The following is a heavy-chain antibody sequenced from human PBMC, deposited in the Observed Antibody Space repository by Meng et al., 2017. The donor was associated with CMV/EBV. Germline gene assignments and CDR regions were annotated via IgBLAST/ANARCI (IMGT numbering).Heavy chain of an antibody. D-gene: IGHD3-3*02. CDR2: ISAYNGNK. Sequence: ASVKVSCKASGYTFTSYGISWVRQAPGQGLEWMGWISAYNGNKNYAQKLQGRVTMTTDTSTSTAYMELRSLRSDDAAVYYCARDDLRKGIRLRNYYYGMDVWGQGTTVTVSS. CDR1: GYTFTSYG. J-gene: IGHJ6*02. CDR3: ARDDLRKGIRLRNYYYGMDV. V-gene: IGHV1-18*01.